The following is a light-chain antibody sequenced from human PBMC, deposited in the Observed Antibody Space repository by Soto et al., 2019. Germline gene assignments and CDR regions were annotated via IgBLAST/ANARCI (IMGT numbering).Light chain of an antibody. Sequence: QSALTQPASVSGSPGQSITISCTGTSSEVGGYNYVSWYQHHPGKAPKLINYDVTNRPSGVSNPFSGSKSGNTASLTISLLQLEDEADYYCSSYTTSNTRQIVFGTGTKVTV. V-gene: IGLV2-14*03. CDR1: SSEVGGYNY. J-gene: IGLJ1*01. CDR2: DVT. CDR3: SSYTTSNTRQIV.